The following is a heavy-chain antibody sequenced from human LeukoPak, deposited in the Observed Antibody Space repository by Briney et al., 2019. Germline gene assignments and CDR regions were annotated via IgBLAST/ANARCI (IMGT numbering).Heavy chain of an antibody. V-gene: IGHV4-39*01. Sequence: SETLSLICSVSGGSISSSSYYWGWIRQPPGKGLEWIGSIYYSGSTYYNPSLKSRVTISVDTSKKKFSLKLSSVTAAGTAVYYCARQDYYDSSGYYAAFDIWGQGTMVTVSS. J-gene: IGHJ3*02. CDR1: GGSISSSSYY. CDR2: IYYSGST. CDR3: ARQDYYDSSGYYAAFDI. D-gene: IGHD3-22*01.